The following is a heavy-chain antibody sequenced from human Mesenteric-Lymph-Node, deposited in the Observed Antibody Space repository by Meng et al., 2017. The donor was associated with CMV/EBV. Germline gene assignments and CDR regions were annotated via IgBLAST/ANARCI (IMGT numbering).Heavy chain of an antibody. J-gene: IGHJ4*02. D-gene: IGHD1-26*01. V-gene: IGHV3-13*01. Sequence: GESLKISCAASGFIFSDYDMHWVRQVTGKGLEWVSAIGTTGDTYYPGSVKGRFTISRENAKHSLYLQMNSLRAGDTAVYYCARGGATSLIDYWGQGTLVTVSS. CDR3: ARGGATSLIDY. CDR1: GFIFSDYD. CDR2: IGTTGDT.